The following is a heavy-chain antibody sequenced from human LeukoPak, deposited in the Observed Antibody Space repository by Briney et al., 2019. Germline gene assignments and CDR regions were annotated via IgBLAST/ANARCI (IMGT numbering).Heavy chain of an antibody. D-gene: IGHD3-22*01. CDR2: IKQDGSEK. Sequence: PGGSLRLSCAASGFTFSSYWMSWVRQAPGKGLEWVANIKQDGSEKYYVDSVKSRFTISRDNAKNSLYLQMNSLRAEDTAVYYCARDPYYYDSSGHSYYYYYGMDVWGQGTTVTVSS. CDR1: GFTFSSYW. J-gene: IGHJ6*02. CDR3: ARDPYYYDSSGHSYYYYYGMDV. V-gene: IGHV3-7*01.